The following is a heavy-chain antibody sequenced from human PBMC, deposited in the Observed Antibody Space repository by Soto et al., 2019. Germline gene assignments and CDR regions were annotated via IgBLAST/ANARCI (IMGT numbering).Heavy chain of an antibody. Sequence: GASVKVSCKASGYTFTSYGISWVRQAPGQGLEWMGWISAYNGNTNYAQKLQGRVTMTTDTSTSTAYMELRSLRSDDTAVYYCARGYSSGWLGFYFDYWGQGTLVTVSS. CDR2: ISAYNGNT. CDR1: GYTFTSYG. D-gene: IGHD6-19*01. J-gene: IGHJ4*02. CDR3: ARGYSSGWLGFYFDY. V-gene: IGHV1-18*04.